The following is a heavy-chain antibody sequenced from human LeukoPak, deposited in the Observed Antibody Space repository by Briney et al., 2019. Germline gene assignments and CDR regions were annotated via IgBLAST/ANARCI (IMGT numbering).Heavy chain of an antibody. CDR1: GYTFTSYA. V-gene: IGHV7-4-1*02. CDR3: ARDYETITMVRGVIPNWFDP. D-gene: IGHD3-10*01. J-gene: IGHJ5*02. Sequence: ASVKVSCEASGYTFTSYAMNWVRQAPGQGLEWMGWINTNTGNPTYAQGFTGRFVFSLDTSVSTAYLQISSLKAEDTAVYYCARDYETITMVRGVIPNWFDPWGQGTLVTVSS. CDR2: INTNTGNP.